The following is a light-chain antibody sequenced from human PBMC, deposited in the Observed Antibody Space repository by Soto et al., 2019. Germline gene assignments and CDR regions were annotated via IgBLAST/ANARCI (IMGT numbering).Light chain of an antibody. J-gene: IGLJ1*01. V-gene: IGLV2-23*01. CDR3: CSFPGGTTLYL. CDR2: EAT. CDR1: SSDVGSSNF. Sequence: QSALTQPASVSGSPRQSITISCTGGSSDVGSSNFVSWYQQHPGKAPKLIIYEATRRPSGVSGRFSGSKSGYTASLTIAGLQAEDEADYYCCSFPGGTTLYLFGTGTKVTVL.